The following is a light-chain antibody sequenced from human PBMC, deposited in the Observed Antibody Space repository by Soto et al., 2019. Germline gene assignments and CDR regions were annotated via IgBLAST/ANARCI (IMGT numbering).Light chain of an antibody. CDR3: LQDYSYPRT. CDR2: ATS. J-gene: IGKJ1*01. CDR1: QDIRTE. Sequence: AIQMTQSPSSLSASVGDRVTNTCRASQDIRTELGWYQQKPGNAPKLLIYATSILQSGVPSRFSGIGSGTDFTLTISSLQPEDFATYYCLQDYSYPRTFGQGIKVEIQ. V-gene: IGKV1-6*01.